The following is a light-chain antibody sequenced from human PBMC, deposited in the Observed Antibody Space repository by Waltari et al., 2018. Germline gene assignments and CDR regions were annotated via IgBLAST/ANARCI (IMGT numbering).Light chain of an antibody. CDR2: ENR. Sequence: SVLTQPPSVSGAPGQRVTISCTGSSSNIGAGYDVHWYQHLPGIAPKLLIKENRNRPSGVPDRFSGSKSGTSASLAITGLQAEDEADYYCQSFDSSLGGSVCGTGTKVSVL. CDR1: SSNIGAGYD. CDR3: QSFDSSLGGSV. J-gene: IGLJ1*01. V-gene: IGLV1-40*01.